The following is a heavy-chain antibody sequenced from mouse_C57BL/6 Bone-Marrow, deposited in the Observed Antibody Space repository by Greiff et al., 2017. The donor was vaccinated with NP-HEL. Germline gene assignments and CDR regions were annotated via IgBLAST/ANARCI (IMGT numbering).Heavy chain of an antibody. Sequence: QVQLKQPGAELVRPGSSVKLSCKASGYTFTSYWMHWVKQRPIQGLEWIGNIDPSDSETHYNQKFKDKATLTVDKSSSTAYMQLSSLTSEDSAGYYCARSDYYGSSHFDDWGQGTTLTVSS. CDR2: IDPSDSET. CDR1: GYTFTSYW. J-gene: IGHJ2*01. D-gene: IGHD1-1*01. V-gene: IGHV1-52*01. CDR3: ARSDYYGSSHFDD.